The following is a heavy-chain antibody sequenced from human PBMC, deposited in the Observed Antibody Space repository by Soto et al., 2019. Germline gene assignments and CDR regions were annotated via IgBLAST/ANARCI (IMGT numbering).Heavy chain of an antibody. J-gene: IGHJ2*01. V-gene: IGHV1-69*04. CDR2: IIPILGIA. Sequence: SVKVSCKASGGTFSSYTISWVRQAPGQGLEWMGRIIPILGIANYAQKFQGRVTITADKSTSTAYMELSSLRSEDTAVYYCARDLEMSEYCSGGSCYSKDWYFDLWGRGTLVTVSS. CDR3: ARDLEMSEYCSGGSCYSKDWYFDL. D-gene: IGHD2-15*01. CDR1: GGTFSSYT.